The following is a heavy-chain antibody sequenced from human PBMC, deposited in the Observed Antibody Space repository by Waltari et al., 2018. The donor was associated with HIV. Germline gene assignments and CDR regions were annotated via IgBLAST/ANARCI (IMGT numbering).Heavy chain of an antibody. CDR3: ARDPTPYYYDSSGSPPGY. CDR1: GFTFSSYS. V-gene: IGHV3-21*01. CDR2: ISSSSSYI. D-gene: IGHD3-22*01. Sequence: EVQLVESGGGLVKPGGSLRLSCAASGFTFSSYSMNWVRQAPGKGLEWVSSISSSSSYIYYADSVKGRFTISRDNAKNSLYLQMNSLRAEDTAVYYCARDPTPYYYDSSGSPPGYWGQGTLVTVSS. J-gene: IGHJ4*02.